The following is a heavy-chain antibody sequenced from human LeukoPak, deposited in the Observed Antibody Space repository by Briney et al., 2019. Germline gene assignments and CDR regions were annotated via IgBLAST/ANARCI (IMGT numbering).Heavy chain of an antibody. D-gene: IGHD2-21*02. Sequence: SETLSLTCTVSGGSISSSSYYWGWIRQPPGKGLEWIGSIYYSGSTYYNPSLKSRVTISVDTSKSQFSLKLSSVTAADTAVYYCARGLAYCGGDCYPYYFDYWGQGTLVTVSS. CDR2: IYYSGST. V-gene: IGHV4-39*01. CDR3: ARGLAYCGGDCYPYYFDY. J-gene: IGHJ4*02. CDR1: GGSISSSSYY.